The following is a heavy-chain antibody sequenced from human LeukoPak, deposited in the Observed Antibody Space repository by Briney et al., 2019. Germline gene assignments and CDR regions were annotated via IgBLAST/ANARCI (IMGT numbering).Heavy chain of an antibody. V-gene: IGHV3-33*01. CDR2: IWYDGSNK. J-gene: IGHJ3*02. D-gene: IGHD6-13*01. CDR3: ARDPYSSSWDDAFDI. CDR1: GFTFSSYG. Sequence: GRSLRLSCAASGFTFSSYGMHWVRQAPGKGLEWVAVIWYDGSNKYYADSVKGRFTISRDNSKNTLYLQMNSLRAEDTAVYYCARDPYSSSWDDAFDIWGQGTMVTVSS.